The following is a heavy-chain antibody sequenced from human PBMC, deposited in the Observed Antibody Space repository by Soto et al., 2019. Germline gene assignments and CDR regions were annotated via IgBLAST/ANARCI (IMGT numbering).Heavy chain of an antibody. CDR2: IDPSDSQT. D-gene: IGHD3-22*01. CDR3: ARQIYDSDTDPNFQYYFDS. V-gene: IGHV5-10-1*01. J-gene: IGHJ4*02. CDR1: GYSFAGYW. Sequence: GESLKISCKGSGYSFAGYWITWVRQKPGKGLEWMGRIDPSDSQTYYSPSFRGHVTISVTKSITTVFLQWSSLRASDTAMYYCARQIYDSDTDPNFQYYFDSWGQGTPVTVSS.